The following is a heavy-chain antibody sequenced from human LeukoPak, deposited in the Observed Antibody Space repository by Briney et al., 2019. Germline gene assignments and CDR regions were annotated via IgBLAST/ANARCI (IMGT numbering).Heavy chain of an antibody. Sequence: PGGSLRLSCAASGFTFSSYAMSWVRQAPGKGLEWVANIKQDGSEKYYVDSVKGRFTISRDNAKNSLYLQMNSLRAEDTAVYYCARHRDYYYGMDVWGQGTTVTVSS. CDR3: ARHRDYYYGMDV. CDR2: IKQDGSEK. V-gene: IGHV3-7*01. J-gene: IGHJ6*02. CDR1: GFTFSSYA.